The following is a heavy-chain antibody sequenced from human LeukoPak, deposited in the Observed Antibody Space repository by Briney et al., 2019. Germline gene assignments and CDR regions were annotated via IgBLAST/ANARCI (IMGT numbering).Heavy chain of an antibody. CDR1: GGSFSGYY. V-gene: IGHV4-34*01. D-gene: IGHD1-26*01. Sequence: SETLSLTCAVYGGSFSGYYWSWIRQPPGKGLEWIGEINHSGNTSYKSSLKSRVTISIDTSKNQFSLKLSSVTVADTAVYYCARDTGIVGAYDYWGQGTLVTVSS. CDR3: ARDTGIVGAYDY. J-gene: IGHJ4*02. CDR2: INHSGNT.